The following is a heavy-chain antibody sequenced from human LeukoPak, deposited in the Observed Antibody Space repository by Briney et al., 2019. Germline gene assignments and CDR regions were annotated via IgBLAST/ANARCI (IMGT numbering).Heavy chain of an antibody. CDR2: ISYDGSNK. Sequence: GGSLRLSCAASGFTFSSYAMHWVRQAPGKGLEWVAVISYDGSNKYYADSVKGRFTISRDNSKNTLYLQMNSLRAEDTAVYDCARDHGYQLLYDPDAFGIWGQGTMVTVSS. CDR3: ARDHGYQLLYDPDAFGI. D-gene: IGHD2-2*02. V-gene: IGHV3-30-3*01. J-gene: IGHJ3*02. CDR1: GFTFSSYA.